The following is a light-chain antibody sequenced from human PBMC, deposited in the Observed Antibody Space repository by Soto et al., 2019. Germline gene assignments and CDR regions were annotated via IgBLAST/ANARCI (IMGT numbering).Light chain of an antibody. CDR2: AAS. CDR1: QGISSY. V-gene: IGKV1-39*01. Sequence: PFTQSPSFMCLFVRDRVPTTCRASQGISSYLKWYQQKPGKAPKLLIYAASSLQSGVPSRFSGSGSGTDFTLTISSLQPEDFATYYCQQSYSTPTFGQGTRLEIK. J-gene: IGKJ5*01. CDR3: QQSYSTPT.